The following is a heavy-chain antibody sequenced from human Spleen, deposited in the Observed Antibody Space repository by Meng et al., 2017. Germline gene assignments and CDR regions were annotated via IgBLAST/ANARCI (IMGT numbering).Heavy chain of an antibody. CDR2: INNVGDNR. Sequence: GESLKISCVASGFTFSSCGMAWVRQAPGKGLEWVSTINNVGDNRNYADSVKGRFIISRDNSKNTLYLQMNSLRAEDTAVYYCARGKSRCLQLTGLDYWGQGTLVTVSS. J-gene: IGHJ4*02. CDR3: ARGKSRCLQLTGLDY. V-gene: IGHV3-23*05. CDR1: GFTFSSCG. D-gene: IGHD5-24*01.